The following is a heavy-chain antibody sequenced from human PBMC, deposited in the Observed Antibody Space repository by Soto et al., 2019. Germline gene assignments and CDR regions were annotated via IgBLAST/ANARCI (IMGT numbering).Heavy chain of an antibody. CDR3: ARVMLLPPPAADF. J-gene: IGHJ4*02. CDR2: ISTRNGDT. CDR1: GYTFTTYG. D-gene: IGHD2-15*01. Sequence: GDSVKVSCKTSGYTFTTYGIIWVRQAPGQHLEWLGWISTRNGDTNYAQRFQGRVTLTTDTSTSTAYMELKDLRSDDTAVYFCARVMLLPPPAADFWGRGPLVTVS. V-gene: IGHV1-18*04.